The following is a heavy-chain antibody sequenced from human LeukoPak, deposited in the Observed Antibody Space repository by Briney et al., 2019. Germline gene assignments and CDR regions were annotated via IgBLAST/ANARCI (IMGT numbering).Heavy chain of an antibody. CDR2: IKQDGSEK. Sequence: LGGSLRLSCAASGFTFSSYWMSWVRQAPGKGLEWVANIKQDGSEKYYVDSVKGRFTISRDNAKNSLYLQMNSLRAEDTAVYYCARVGMAKEDFWSGYYFHYFDYWGQGTLVTVSS. CDR3: ARVGMAKEDFWSGYYFHYFDY. D-gene: IGHD3-3*01. J-gene: IGHJ4*02. CDR1: GFTFSSYW. V-gene: IGHV3-7*01.